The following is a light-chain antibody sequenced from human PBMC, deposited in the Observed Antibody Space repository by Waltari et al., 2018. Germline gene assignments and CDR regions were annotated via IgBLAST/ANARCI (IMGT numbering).Light chain of an antibody. J-gene: IGLJ3*02. CDR2: CFH. CDR3: AAWDDSLNGVV. V-gene: IGLV1-44*01. CDR1: RSNIGTNT. Sequence: QSVLTQPPSASGTPGQRVTIACSGGRSNIGTNTVSGYPHLPGTAPNPLLYCFHQRPPGVPDRFSGSKSGTSAYLVISGLQSEDEADYYCAAWDDSLNGVVFGGGTKVTVL.